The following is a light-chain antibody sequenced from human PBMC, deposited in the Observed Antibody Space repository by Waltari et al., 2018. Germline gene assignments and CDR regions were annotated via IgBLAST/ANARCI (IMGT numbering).Light chain of an antibody. V-gene: IGLV2-14*03. CDR3: SSYISSSTLEL. CDR1: SSDVGGYNY. Sequence: QSALTQPAPVSGSPGQSITISCTGTSSDVGGYNYVSWYQQHPGTAPKLMIYDVSNRPSGVSNRCSGSKSGNTASLTISGLQAEDEADYYCSSYISSSTLELFGGGTSLTVL. J-gene: IGLJ2*01. CDR2: DVS.